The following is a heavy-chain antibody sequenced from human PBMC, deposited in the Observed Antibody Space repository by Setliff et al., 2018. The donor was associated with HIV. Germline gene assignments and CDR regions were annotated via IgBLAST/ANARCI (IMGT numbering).Heavy chain of an antibody. D-gene: IGHD5-12*01. CDR1: GGSISSNYYY. CDR3: ARGRHIVATIPLDQ. Sequence: LSLTCTVSGGSISSNYYYWGWIRQPPGKGLEWIGSAYYSGSTHYTPSLKSRVTISVDTSKNQLSLRLNSVTAADTAIYYCARGRHIVATIPLDQWGQGMLVTVSS. CDR2: AYYSGST. V-gene: IGHV4-39*01. J-gene: IGHJ4*02.